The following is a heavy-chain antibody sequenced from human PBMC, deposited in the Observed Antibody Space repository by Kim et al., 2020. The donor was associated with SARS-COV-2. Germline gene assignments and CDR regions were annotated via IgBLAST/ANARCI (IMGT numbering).Heavy chain of an antibody. CDR3: AKYSSSRGLFSQDYYGMDV. J-gene: IGHJ6*02. D-gene: IGHD6-13*01. V-gene: IGHV3-33*06. CDR2: IWYDGSNK. Sequence: GGSLRLSCEASGFTFSSYGMHWVRQAPGKGLEWVAVIWYDGSNKYYADSVKGRFTISRYNSKNTLYLQMNSLRGEDTAVYYCAKYSSSRGLFSQDYYGMDVWGQGTTVTGSS. CDR1: GFTFSSYG.